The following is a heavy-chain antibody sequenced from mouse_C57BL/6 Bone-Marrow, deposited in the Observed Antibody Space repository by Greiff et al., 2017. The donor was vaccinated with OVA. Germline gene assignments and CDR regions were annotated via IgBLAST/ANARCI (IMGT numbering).Heavy chain of an antibody. Sequence: QVQLQQPGAELVMPGASVKLSCKASGYTFTSYWMHWVKQRPGQGLEWIGEIDPSDSYTNYNQKFKGKSTLTVDKSSSTAYMQLSSLTSEDSSVYYCARDWAYAMDYWGQGTSVTGSS. CDR2: IDPSDSYT. V-gene: IGHV1-69*01. CDR3: ARDWAYAMDY. D-gene: IGHD4-1*01. CDR1: GYTFTSYW. J-gene: IGHJ4*01.